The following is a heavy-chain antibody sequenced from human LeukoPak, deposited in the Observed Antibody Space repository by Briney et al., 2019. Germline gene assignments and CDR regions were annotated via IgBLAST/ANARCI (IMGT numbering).Heavy chain of an antibody. CDR2: IYYSGST. V-gene: IGHV4-59*01. CDR1: GGSINSYS. CDR3: ARESPGFSSGWSYFDY. J-gene: IGHJ4*02. D-gene: IGHD6-19*01. Sequence: SETLSLTCTVSGGSINSYSWNWVRQPPGKGLEWIGYIYYSGSTNHNPSLKSRVTISVDTSKNQFSLELSSVTAADTAVYYCARESPGFSSGWSYFDYWGQGTLVTVSS.